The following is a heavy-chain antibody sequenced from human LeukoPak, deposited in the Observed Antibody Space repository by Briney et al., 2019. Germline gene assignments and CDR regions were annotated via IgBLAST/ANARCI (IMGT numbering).Heavy chain of an antibody. D-gene: IGHD3-22*01. CDR1: GGSISSSNW. CDR2: IYHSGST. V-gene: IGHV4-4*02. J-gene: IGHJ4*02. Sequence: SETLSLTCAVSGGSISSSNWWSWVRQPPGKGLEWIGEIYHSGSTNYNPSLKSRVTISVDKSKNQFSLKLSSVTAADTAVYYCARVKRSLYYDSSGYYHYFDYWGQGTLVTVSS. CDR3: ARVKRSLYYDSSGYYHYFDY.